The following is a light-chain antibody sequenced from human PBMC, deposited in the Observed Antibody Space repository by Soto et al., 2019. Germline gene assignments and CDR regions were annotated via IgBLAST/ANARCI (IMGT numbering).Light chain of an antibody. Sequence: QSVLTQPPSASGTPGQRVTISGSGSSSNIGSNTVNWYQQLPGTAPKLLIYNNNQRPSGVPDRFSGSKSGTSASLGISGLQSEDEADYYCEAWDDSLNGLVFGTGTKVTVL. CDR2: NNN. CDR1: SSNIGSNT. J-gene: IGLJ1*01. CDR3: EAWDDSLNGLV. V-gene: IGLV1-44*01.